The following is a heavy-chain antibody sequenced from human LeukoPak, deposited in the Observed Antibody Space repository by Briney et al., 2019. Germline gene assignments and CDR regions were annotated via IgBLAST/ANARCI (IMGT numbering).Heavy chain of an antibody. D-gene: IGHD3-3*01. CDR2: ISAYNGNT. V-gene: IGHV1-18*01. CDR3: ARVENYDFWSGFHAFDP. CDR1: GYTFTSYG. J-gene: IGHJ5*02. Sequence: ASVKVSCKASGYTFTSYGISWVRQAPGQGLEWMGWISAYNGNTNYAQKLQGRVTMTTDTSTSTAYMELRSLRSDDTAVYYCARVENYDFWSGFHAFDPWGQGTLVTVSS.